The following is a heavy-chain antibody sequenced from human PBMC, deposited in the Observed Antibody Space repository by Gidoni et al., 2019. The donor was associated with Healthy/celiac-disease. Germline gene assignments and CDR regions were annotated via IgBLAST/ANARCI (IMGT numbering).Heavy chain of an antibody. D-gene: IGHD3-3*01. CDR1: GYTFTYRY. CDR3: ARLFTTDAFDI. CDR2: ITPFNGNT. J-gene: IGHJ3*02. V-gene: IGHV1-45*02. Sequence: QMQLVQSGAEVKKTGSSVKVSCKASGYTFTYRYLHWVRQAPGQALEWMGWITPFNGNTNYAQKFQDRVTITRDRSMSTAYMELSSLRSEDTAMYYCARLFTTDAFDIWGQGTMVTVSS.